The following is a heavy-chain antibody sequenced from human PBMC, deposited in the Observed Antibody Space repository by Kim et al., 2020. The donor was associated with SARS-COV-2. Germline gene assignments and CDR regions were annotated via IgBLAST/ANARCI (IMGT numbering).Heavy chain of an antibody. V-gene: IGHV1-3*01. CDR3: ARVGDSSGWNLDY. J-gene: IGHJ4*02. D-gene: IGHD6-19*01. Sequence: SQKFQGRVTITRDTSSSTAYLELSSLRSEDTAVYYCARVGDSSGWNLDYWGQGTLVTVSS.